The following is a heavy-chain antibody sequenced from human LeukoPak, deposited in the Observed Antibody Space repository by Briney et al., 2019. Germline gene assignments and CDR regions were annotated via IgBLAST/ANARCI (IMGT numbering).Heavy chain of an antibody. V-gene: IGHV3-23*01. CDR1: GFNFGVYA. Sequence: GGSLRLSCAASGFNFGVYAMTWVRQAPAQGLEWVSTIGGIDGAAHYADSVKGRFTISRDNSKSALYLQMNNLRADDTAVYYCAKTCVGACTRYFEPWGQGTLVTVSS. CDR3: AKTCVGACTRYFEP. CDR2: IGGIDGAA. D-gene: IGHD2-8*01. J-gene: IGHJ4*02.